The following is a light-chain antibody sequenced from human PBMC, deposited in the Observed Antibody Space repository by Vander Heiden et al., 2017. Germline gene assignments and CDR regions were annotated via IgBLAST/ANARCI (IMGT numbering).Light chain of an antibody. J-gene: IGKJ4*01. CDR3: PQDYSYPLT. CDR1: QGISSY. V-gene: IGKV1-8*01. CDR2: AAS. Sequence: IRMTQSPSSFSASTGDRVTITCRASQGISSYLAWYQQKPGKAPKLLIYAASTLQSGVPSRFSGSGSGTDFTLTISCLQSEDFATYYCPQDYSYPLTFGGGTKVEIK.